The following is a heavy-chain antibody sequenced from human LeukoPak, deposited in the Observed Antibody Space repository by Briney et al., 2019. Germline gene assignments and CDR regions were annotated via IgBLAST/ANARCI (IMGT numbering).Heavy chain of an antibody. D-gene: IGHD3-3*02. V-gene: IGHV4-59*08. CDR1: GGPISGYY. CDR2: IYYSGSAA. CDR3: ARDISGGSHAFDI. J-gene: IGHJ3*02. Sequence: PSETLSLTCTVSGGPISGYYWSWIRQPPGKGLEWVGSIYYSGSAANYNPSLESRVMTSVDTSKNQFSLQVNSVTAADTAVYYCARDISGGSHAFDIWGQGTRVTVSS.